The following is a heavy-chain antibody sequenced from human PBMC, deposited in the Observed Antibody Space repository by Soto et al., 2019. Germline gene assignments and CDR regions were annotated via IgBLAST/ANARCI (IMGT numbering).Heavy chain of an antibody. D-gene: IGHD3-9*01. Sequence: ASVKVSCKASGYTFTSYAMHWVRQAPGQRLEWMGWINAGNGNTKYSQKFQGRVTITRDTSASTAYMELSSPRSEDTAVYYCAREADYDILTGYRTHFDYWGQGTLVTVSS. CDR2: INAGNGNT. CDR1: GYTFTSYA. CDR3: AREADYDILTGYRTHFDY. V-gene: IGHV1-3*01. J-gene: IGHJ4*02.